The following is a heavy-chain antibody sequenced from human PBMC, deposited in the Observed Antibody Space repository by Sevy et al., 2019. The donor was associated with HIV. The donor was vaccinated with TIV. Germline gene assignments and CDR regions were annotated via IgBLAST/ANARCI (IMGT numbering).Heavy chain of an antibody. CDR1: GYTLTELS. CDR3: ATGFTVTPTHYYNYGMDV. CDR2: FDPEDGET. Sequence: ASVKVSCKVSGYTLTELSMHWVRQAPGKGLEWMGGFDPEDGETIYAQKFQGRVTMTEDTSTDTAYMELSSLRSEDTAVYYCATGFTVTPTHYYNYGMDVWGQGTTVTVSS. V-gene: IGHV1-24*01. J-gene: IGHJ6*02. D-gene: IGHD4-4*01.